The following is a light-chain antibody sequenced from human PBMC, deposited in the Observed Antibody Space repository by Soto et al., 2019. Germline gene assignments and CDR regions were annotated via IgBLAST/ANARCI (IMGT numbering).Light chain of an antibody. CDR2: QDR. CDR1: KLGDKY. CDR3: QAWDSSTVV. V-gene: IGLV3-1*01. J-gene: IGLJ2*01. Sequence: SYELTQPPSVSVSPGQTASITCSGDKLGDKYACWYQQKPGQSPVLVIYQDRKRPSGIPERFSGSNSGNTATLTIGGTQAMDEADYYCQAWDSSTVVFGGGTKVTVL.